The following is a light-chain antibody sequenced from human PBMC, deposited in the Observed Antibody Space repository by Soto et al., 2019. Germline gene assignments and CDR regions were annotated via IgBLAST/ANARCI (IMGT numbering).Light chain of an antibody. CDR3: QQYGSSPVT. V-gene: IGKV3-20*01. CDR1: QSVSSSY. Sequence: EIVLTQSPGTLSLSPGERATLSCRASQSVSSSYLAWYQQKPGQAPRLLIYGASSRATGIPDRFSGSGSGINFTLTISRLEPEDFAVYFCQQYGSSPVTFGQGTRLEIK. J-gene: IGKJ5*01. CDR2: GAS.